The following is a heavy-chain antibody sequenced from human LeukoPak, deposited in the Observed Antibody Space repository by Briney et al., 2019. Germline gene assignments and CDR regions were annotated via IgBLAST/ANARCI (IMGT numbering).Heavy chain of an antibody. V-gene: IGHV4-4*07. D-gene: IGHD4-23*01. CDR1: GGSISSYY. Sequence: SETLSLTCTVSGGSISSYYWSWFRQPAGKGLEWIGRIYTSGSTNYNPSLKSRVTMSVDTSKNQFSLKLSSVTAADTAVYYCARVTDYGGIFDPWGQGTLVTVSS. CDR2: IYTSGST. J-gene: IGHJ5*02. CDR3: ARVTDYGGIFDP.